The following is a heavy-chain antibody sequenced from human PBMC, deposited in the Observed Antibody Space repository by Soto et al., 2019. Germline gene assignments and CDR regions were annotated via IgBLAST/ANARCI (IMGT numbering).Heavy chain of an antibody. J-gene: IGHJ3*01. CDR2: MNPNSGKS. Sequence: ASVKVSCKASGYTFTSYDINWVRQATGQGLEWMGWMNPNSGKSGHAQKFQGRVTITTDNSTSTAYMELSSLRSEDTAVYYCARPLLHELSYDAFDLWGQGTMVTVSS. D-gene: IGHD2-15*01. CDR1: GYTFTSYD. V-gene: IGHV1-8*03. CDR3: ARPLLHELSYDAFDL.